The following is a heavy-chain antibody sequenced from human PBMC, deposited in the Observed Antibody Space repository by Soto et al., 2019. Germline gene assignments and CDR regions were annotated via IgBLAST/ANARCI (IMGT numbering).Heavy chain of an antibody. J-gene: IGHJ4*02. CDR2: IIPFLGGT. CDR3: ARDWESTVSTWSFGAF. CDR1: GGTFSPYT. D-gene: IGHD3-10*01. Sequence: QVQLVQSGAEVKKPGSSVKVSCKASGGTFSPYTVNWVRQAPGQGLEWMGSIIPFLGGTNYAQTFQARVTLTADTSTTTAYMELSGLRFEETAVYYCARDWESTVSTWSFGAFWGRGTLVTVSS. V-gene: IGHV1-69*08.